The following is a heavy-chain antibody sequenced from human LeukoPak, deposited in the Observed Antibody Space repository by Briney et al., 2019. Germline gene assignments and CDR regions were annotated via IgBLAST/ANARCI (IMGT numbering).Heavy chain of an antibody. V-gene: IGHV3-23*01. CDR2: ISGSGAST. CDR1: GFTLSTNA. Sequence: GALRLSCLTSGFTLSTNAMIWVRQAPGKGLKWISGISGSGASTYYADSVKGRFTISRDASRNTLYLQMNSLRAEDTAVYYCARGAFDIWGQGTMVTVSS. J-gene: IGHJ3*02. CDR3: ARGAFDI.